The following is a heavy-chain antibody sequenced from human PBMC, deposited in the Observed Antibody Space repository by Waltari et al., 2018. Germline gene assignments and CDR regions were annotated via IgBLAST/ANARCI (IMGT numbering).Heavy chain of an antibody. Sequence: QVQLVQSGAEVKKPGASVKVSCKASGYTFTGYYMHWVRQAPGQGLEWMGRINPNRGGTNYEQKFQGRVTMTRDTSISTAYMELGRLRSDDTAVYYCARDLDEPRVVYWGQGTLVTVSS. CDR2: INPNRGGT. J-gene: IGHJ4*02. D-gene: IGHD2-15*01. CDR1: GYTFTGYY. CDR3: ARDLDEPRVVY. V-gene: IGHV1-2*06.